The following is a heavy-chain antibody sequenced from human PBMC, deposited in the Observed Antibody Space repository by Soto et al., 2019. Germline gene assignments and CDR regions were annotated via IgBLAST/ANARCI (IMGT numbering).Heavy chain of an antibody. CDR3: AKVGDIVVVVAAFDY. J-gene: IGHJ4*02. D-gene: IGHD2-15*01. CDR1: GFTFSSYV. V-gene: IGHV3-30*18. CDR2: ISYDGSNK. Sequence: PGGSRRLSWAASGFTFSSYVMHWVRQAPGKGLEWVAVISYDGSNKYYADSVKGRFTISRDNSKNTLYPQMNSLRAEDTAVYYCAKVGDIVVVVAAFDYWGQGTLVTVSS.